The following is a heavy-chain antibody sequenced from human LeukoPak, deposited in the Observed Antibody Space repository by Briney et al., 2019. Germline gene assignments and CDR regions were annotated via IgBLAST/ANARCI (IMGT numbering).Heavy chain of an antibody. CDR3: ARHAGSGRKDGYNR. Sequence: GESLKISCEGSGYSFTNYWIAWVRQMPGKGLEWMGIIYPGDSDTRYSPSFQGQVTISADKSINTAYLQWSGLKASDTAMYYCARHAGSGRKDGYNRWGQGTLVTVSS. CDR2: IYPGDSDT. D-gene: IGHD5-24*01. J-gene: IGHJ4*02. CDR1: GYSFTNYW. V-gene: IGHV5-51*01.